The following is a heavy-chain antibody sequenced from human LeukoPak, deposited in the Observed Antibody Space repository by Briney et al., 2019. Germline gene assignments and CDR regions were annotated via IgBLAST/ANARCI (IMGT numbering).Heavy chain of an antibody. CDR1: GSTFSSYG. V-gene: IGHV3-23*01. CDR2: ISGSGGST. J-gene: IGHJ4*02. D-gene: IGHD7-27*01. CDR3: AKTGDASYYSFDY. Sequence: GGTLRLSCAASGSTFSSYGMSWVRQAPGKGLEWVSAISGSGGSTYYADSVKGRFTISRDNSKNTLYLQMNSLRAEDTAVYYCAKTGDASYYSFDYWGQGTLVTVSS.